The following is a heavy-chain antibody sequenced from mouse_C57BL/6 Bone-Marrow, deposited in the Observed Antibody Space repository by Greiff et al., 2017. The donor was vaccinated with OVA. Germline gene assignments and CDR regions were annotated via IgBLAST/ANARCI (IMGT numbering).Heavy chain of an antibody. V-gene: IGHV1-81*01. CDR3: ARYGNYASWFAY. CDR1: GYTFTSYG. CDR2: IYPRSGNT. J-gene: IGHJ3*01. D-gene: IGHD2-1*01. Sequence: VKLKQSGAELARPGASVKLSCKASGYTFTSYGISWVKQRTGQGLEWIGEIYPRSGNTYYNEKFKGKATLTADKSSSTAYMELRSLTSEDSAVYFCARYGNYASWFAYWGQGTLVTVSA.